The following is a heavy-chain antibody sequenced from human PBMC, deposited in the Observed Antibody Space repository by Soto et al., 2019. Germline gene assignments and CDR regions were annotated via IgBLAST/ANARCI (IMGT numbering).Heavy chain of an antibody. CDR1: GYTFTSYA. J-gene: IGHJ4*02. Sequence: ASVKVSWKASGYTFTSYAISLVRQAPGQGLEWMGGIIPIFGTANYAQKFQGRVTITADESTSTAYMELSSLRSEDTAVYYCARDPYYGGNSGGLDYWGQGTLVTVSS. V-gene: IGHV1-69*13. CDR2: IIPIFGTA. D-gene: IGHD4-17*01. CDR3: ARDPYYGGNSGGLDY.